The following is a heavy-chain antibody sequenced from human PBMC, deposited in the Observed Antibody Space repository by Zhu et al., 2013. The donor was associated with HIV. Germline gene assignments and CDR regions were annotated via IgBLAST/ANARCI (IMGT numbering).Heavy chain of an antibody. CDR3: AGPLNDFWSGLGY. CDR1: GYTFRNYG. Sequence: QIHLVQSGAELKKPGAPVKVSCQASGYTFRNYGISWVRQAPGRGLEWMGWISAYNDITKYGQRFQGRVTMTTDTSTSTAYMELTSLRSDDTAVYYCAGPLNDFWSGLGYWGQGTLVTVSS. D-gene: IGHD3-3*01. CDR2: ISAYNDIT. J-gene: IGHJ4*02. V-gene: IGHV1-18*01.